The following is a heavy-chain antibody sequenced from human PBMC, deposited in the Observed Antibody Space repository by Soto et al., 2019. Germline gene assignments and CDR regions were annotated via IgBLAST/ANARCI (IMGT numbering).Heavy chain of an antibody. CDR3: ARDTAPSDV. J-gene: IGHJ6*02. V-gene: IGHV4-59*12. CDR2: MHYNGYT. CDR1: SDSISNYY. Sequence: SETLSLTCTVSSDSISNYYCSWFRQPPGKGLEWIGYMHYNGYTSYNPSLRSRVTISVDTSKNQFSLKLTSVTVADTAVYYCARDTAPSDVWGQGTTVTVSS. D-gene: IGHD4-17*01.